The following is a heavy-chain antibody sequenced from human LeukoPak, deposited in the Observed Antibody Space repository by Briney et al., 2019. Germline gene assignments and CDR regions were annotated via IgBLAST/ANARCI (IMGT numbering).Heavy chain of an antibody. Sequence: GESLKISCKGSGYSFTSYWISWVRQMPGKGLEWMGRIDPSDSYTNYSPSFQGHVTISADKSISTTYLQWRSLKASDTAMYFCARHIRYCSSTTCSISYYYGMDVWGQGTTVTVSS. D-gene: IGHD2-2*01. CDR2: IDPSDSYT. CDR3: ARHIRYCSSTTCSISYYYGMDV. CDR1: GYSFTSYW. J-gene: IGHJ6*02. V-gene: IGHV5-10-1*01.